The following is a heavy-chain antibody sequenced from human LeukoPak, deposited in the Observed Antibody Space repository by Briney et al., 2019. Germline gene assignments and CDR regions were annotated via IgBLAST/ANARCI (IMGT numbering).Heavy chain of an antibody. D-gene: IGHD3-10*01. CDR3: VRHYASGQDY. Sequence: GESLKISCKASGYTFTSYRVSWVRHTPGKGLEWMARIDPRDSFTRYGPSFQGPVTISSDKSINTAYLHWSSLKASDTATYYCVRHYASGQDYWGQGTLVTVSS. CDR1: GYTFTSYR. J-gene: IGHJ4*02. V-gene: IGHV5-10-1*01. CDR2: IDPRDSFT.